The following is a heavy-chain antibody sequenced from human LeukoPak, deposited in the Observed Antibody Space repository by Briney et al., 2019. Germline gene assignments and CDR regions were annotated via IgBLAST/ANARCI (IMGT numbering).Heavy chain of an antibody. J-gene: IGHJ4*02. CDR1: GGSFSGYY. D-gene: IGHD3-10*01. CDR3: ARGLIELEVRGVVNLFDY. V-gene: IGHV4-34*01. Sequence: PSETLSLTCAVYGGSFSGYYWSWIRQPPGKGLEWIGEINHSGSTNYNPSLKSRVTISVDTSKNQFSLKLSSVTAADTAVYYCARGLIELEVRGVVNLFDYWGQGTLVTVSS. CDR2: INHSGST.